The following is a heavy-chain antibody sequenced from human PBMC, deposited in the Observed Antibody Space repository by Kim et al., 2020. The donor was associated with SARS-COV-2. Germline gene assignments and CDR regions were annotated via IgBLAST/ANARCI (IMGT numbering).Heavy chain of an antibody. CDR1: GGSFSGYY. V-gene: IGHV4-34*01. CDR2: INHSGST. D-gene: IGHD6-13*01. Sequence: SETLSLTCAVYGGSFSGYYWSWIRQPPGKGLEWIGEINHSGSTNYNPSLKSRVTISVDTSKNQFSLKLSSVTAADTAVYYCARGPAAAGVAFDIWGQGT. J-gene: IGHJ3*02. CDR3: ARGPAAAGVAFDI.